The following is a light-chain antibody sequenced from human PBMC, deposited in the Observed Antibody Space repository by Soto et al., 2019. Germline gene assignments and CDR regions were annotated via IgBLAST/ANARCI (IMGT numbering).Light chain of an antibody. V-gene: IGKV1-5*03. J-gene: IGKJ1*01. CDR3: QQHISYPRT. CDR2: KAS. CDR1: LRLSSA. Sequence: DIQMTQSPSTLSASVGDRVIITCRASLRLSSALVWYQQKPGKAPNLLIYKASSLESGVPLRFSGSGSGTEFTLTISSLQPEDFATYYCQQHISYPRTFGQGTKVEIK.